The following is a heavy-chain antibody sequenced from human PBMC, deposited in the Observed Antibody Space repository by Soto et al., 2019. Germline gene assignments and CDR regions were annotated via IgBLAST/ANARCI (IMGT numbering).Heavy chain of an antibody. V-gene: IGHV1-18*04. D-gene: IGHD2-15*01. Sequence: ASVKVSCKASGYTFTGYYMHWVRQAPGQGLEWMGWISAYNGNTNYAQKLQGRVTMTTDTSTSTAYMELRSLRSDDTAVYYCARGKYCSGGSCYSGYNWFDPWGQGTLVTVSS. CDR3: ARGKYCSGGSCYSGYNWFDP. J-gene: IGHJ5*02. CDR1: GYTFTGYY. CDR2: ISAYNGNT.